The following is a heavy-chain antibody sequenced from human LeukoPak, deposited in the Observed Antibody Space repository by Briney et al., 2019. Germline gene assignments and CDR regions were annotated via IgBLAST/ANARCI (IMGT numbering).Heavy chain of an antibody. CDR3: ARGDYYGSGTGRIDY. Sequence: SVKVSCKASGGTVSSYAISWVRQAPGQGLEWMGRIIPILGIANYAQKFQGRVTITADKSTSTAYMELSSLRSEDTAVYYCARGDYYGSGTGRIDYWGQGTLVTVSS. D-gene: IGHD3-10*01. CDR2: IIPILGIA. V-gene: IGHV1-69*04. J-gene: IGHJ4*02. CDR1: GGTVSSYA.